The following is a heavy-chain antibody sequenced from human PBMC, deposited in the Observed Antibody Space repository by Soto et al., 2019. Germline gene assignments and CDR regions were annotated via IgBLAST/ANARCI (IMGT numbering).Heavy chain of an antibody. CDR1: VFTLSWYS. Sequence: GVSLSLSCSASVFTLSWYSMNWVRQAPGKGLEWVSSISSSSSYIYYADSVKGRFTISRDNAKNSLYLQMNSLRAEDTAVYYCATVRYCDSSCCAWWGQG. V-gene: IGHV3-21*01. D-gene: IGHD3-22*01. J-gene: IGHJ4*02. CDR2: ISSSSSYI. CDR3: ATVRYCDSSCCAW.